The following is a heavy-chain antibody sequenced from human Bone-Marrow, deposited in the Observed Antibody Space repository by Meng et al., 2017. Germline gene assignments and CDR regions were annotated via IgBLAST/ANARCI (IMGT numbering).Heavy chain of an antibody. D-gene: IGHD4-23*01. CDR3: ATVRAKDYGGTRFDY. J-gene: IGHJ4*02. CDR2: IYHSGST. CDR1: GYSISSGYY. Sequence: GSLRLSCAVSGYSISSGYYWGWIRQPPGKGLEWIGCIYHSGSTYYNPPLKSRVTISVDTSKNQFSLKLSSVTAADTAVYYCATVRAKDYGGTRFDYWGQGSLVTVSS. V-gene: IGHV4-38-2*01.